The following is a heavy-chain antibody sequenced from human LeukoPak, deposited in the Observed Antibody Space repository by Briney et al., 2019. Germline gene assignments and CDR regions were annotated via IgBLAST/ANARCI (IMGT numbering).Heavy chain of an antibody. CDR2: IYPGDSDT. D-gene: IGHD3-22*01. Sequence: GESLKISCKGSGYSFTSYWIGWVRQMPGKGLEWMGIIYPGDSDTRYSPSFQGQVTISADKSISTAYLQWSNLKASGTAMYYCASTTYYYDSSGYWGAFDIWGQGTMVTVSS. V-gene: IGHV5-51*01. J-gene: IGHJ3*02. CDR3: ASTTYYYDSSGYWGAFDI. CDR1: GYSFTSYW.